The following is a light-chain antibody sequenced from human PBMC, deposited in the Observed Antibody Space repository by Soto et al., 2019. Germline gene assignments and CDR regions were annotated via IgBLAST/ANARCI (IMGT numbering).Light chain of an antibody. Sequence: EIVLTQSPGTLSLSPGERATLSCRASQSVRSRYLAWYQQKPGQAPRLLIYLASSRATDIPDRFSGSGSGTDFTLTISRLEPEDFVVYYCQQYGSSPLTFGGGTKVELK. J-gene: IGKJ4*01. V-gene: IGKV3-20*01. CDR3: QQYGSSPLT. CDR2: LAS. CDR1: QSVRSRY.